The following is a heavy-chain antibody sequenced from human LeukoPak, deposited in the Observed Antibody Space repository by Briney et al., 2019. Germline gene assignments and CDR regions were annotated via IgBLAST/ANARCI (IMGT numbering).Heavy chain of an antibody. CDR2: ISWNSGSI. J-gene: IGHJ3*02. V-gene: IGHV3-9*01. Sequence: GGSLRLSCAASGFTFDDYAMHWVRQAPWKGPEWVSGISWNSGSIGYADSVKGRFTISRDNAKNSLYLQMNSLRAEDTAVYYCARGSPDAFDIWGQGTMVTVSS. CDR3: ARGSPDAFDI. CDR1: GFTFDDYA.